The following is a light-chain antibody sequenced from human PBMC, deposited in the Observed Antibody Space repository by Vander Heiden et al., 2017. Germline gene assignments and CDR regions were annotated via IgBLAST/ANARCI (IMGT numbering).Light chain of an antibody. CDR1: KLGDKY. J-gene: IGLJ2*01. CDR3: QAWDSSTVV. Sequence: SYELTQPPSVSVSPGQTASITCSGDKLGDKYACWYQQKPGQYLVLVIYQDSKRASGVPERFAGSNSGNTATLTIRGTQAMDEDYYDCQAWDSSTVVFGGGTKLTVL. CDR2: QDS. V-gene: IGLV3-1*01.